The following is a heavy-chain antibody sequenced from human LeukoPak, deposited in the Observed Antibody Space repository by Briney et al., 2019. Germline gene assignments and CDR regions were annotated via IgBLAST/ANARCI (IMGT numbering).Heavy chain of an antibody. J-gene: IGHJ4*02. CDR3: ARDRTVATPDY. Sequence: PGGSLRLSCAASGFPFSCYSMNSVRQAPEKGLEWVSSISSSSYIYYADSVKGRFTISRDNTKNSLYLQMNSLRAEDTAVYYCARDRTVATPDYWGQGTLVTVSS. CDR1: GFPFSCYS. CDR2: ISSSSYI. D-gene: IGHD4-17*01. V-gene: IGHV3-21*01.